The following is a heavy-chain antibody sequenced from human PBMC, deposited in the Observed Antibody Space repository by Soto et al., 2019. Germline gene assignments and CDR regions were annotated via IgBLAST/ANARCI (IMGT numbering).Heavy chain of an antibody. CDR1: GFTLGTYG. J-gene: IGHJ3*02. V-gene: IGHV3-30*18. D-gene: IGHD3-22*01. CDR2: ISNDGGDK. CDR3: AKEFFESSCFNRRLDAFEI. Sequence: QVQLAESGGGVVQPGRSLTIPCAASGFTLGTYGMHWVRQAPGKGLEWVAVISNDGGDKYYSDSVMGRFTISRDNSKNPVFLQMNSLRADDTPFYFCAKEFFESSCFNRRLDAFEIWGQGTVVTVSS.